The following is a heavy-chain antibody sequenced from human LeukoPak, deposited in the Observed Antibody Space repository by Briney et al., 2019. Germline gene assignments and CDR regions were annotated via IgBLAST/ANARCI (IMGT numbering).Heavy chain of an antibody. J-gene: IGHJ4*02. V-gene: IGHV3-23*01. D-gene: IGHD2-2*02. CDR1: GFTFSSYA. CDR2: ISGSGGST. CDR3: AKARYCSSTSCYTTLDY. Sequence: GGSLRLSCAASGFTFSSYAMSWVRQAPGKGLEWVSAISGSGGSTYYADSVKGRFTISRDNSKNTLYLQMNSLRAEDTAVYYCAKARYCSSTSCYTTLDYWGQGTLVTVSS.